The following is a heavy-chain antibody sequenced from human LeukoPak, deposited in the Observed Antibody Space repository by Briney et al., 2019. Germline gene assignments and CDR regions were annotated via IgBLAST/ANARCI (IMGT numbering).Heavy chain of an antibody. Sequence: ASVKVSCEASGYTFTGYYMNWVRQAPGQGLEWMGWINSDSGLTKYAQKFQGRVTMTRDTSITTVYMDLTRLTSDDTAVYYCARNFDMKGFDPWGQGTLVTVSS. D-gene: IGHD3-9*01. CDR1: GYTFTGYY. J-gene: IGHJ5*02. V-gene: IGHV1-2*02. CDR3: ARNFDMKGFDP. CDR2: INSDSGLT.